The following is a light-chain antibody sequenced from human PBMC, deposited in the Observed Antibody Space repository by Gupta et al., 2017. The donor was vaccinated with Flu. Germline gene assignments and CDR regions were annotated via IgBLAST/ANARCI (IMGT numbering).Light chain of an antibody. J-gene: IGLJ2*01. CDR3: SSYTTSSTPV. CDR1: SSDVGYYDF. CDR2: GVS. Sequence: QSALAPPASVSASPGQSITISCTGTSSDVGYYDFVSWYQQYPGKATKLLIYGVSDRPSGVSDRFSGSKSGNTASLTISGLQADDEADYYCSSYTTSSTPVFGGGTKLTVL. V-gene: IGLV2-14*01.